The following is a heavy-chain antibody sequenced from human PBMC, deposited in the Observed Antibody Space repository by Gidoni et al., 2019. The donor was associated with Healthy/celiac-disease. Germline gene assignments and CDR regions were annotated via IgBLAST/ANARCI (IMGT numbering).Heavy chain of an antibody. Sequence: QVQLQESGPGLVKPSPTLSLTCTVSGGSISSGSSYWSWIRQPAGKGLEWIGRIYTSGSTNYNPSLKSRVTISVDTSKNQFSLKLSSVTAADTAVYYCARTLDRSGYPTYYFDYWGQGTLVTVSS. CDR3: ARTLDRSGYPTYYFDY. D-gene: IGHD3-22*01. V-gene: IGHV4-61*02. J-gene: IGHJ4*02. CDR1: GGSISSGSSY. CDR2: IYTSGST.